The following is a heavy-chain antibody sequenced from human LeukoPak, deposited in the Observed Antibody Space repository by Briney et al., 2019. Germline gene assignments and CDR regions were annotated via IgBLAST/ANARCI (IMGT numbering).Heavy chain of an antibody. V-gene: IGHV3-23*01. Sequence: TGGSLRLSCAASGFTFSTYTMAWVRQAPGGGLEWGSGISGEGYNTYYADSVKGRFAISRDNSKSTLYLQMNSLRAEDTAVYYCAKDFGRNLGGPGYWGRGTRVTVSS. J-gene: IGHJ4*02. CDR2: ISGEGYNT. CDR1: GFTFSTYT. D-gene: IGHD3-10*01. CDR3: AKDFGRNLGGPGY.